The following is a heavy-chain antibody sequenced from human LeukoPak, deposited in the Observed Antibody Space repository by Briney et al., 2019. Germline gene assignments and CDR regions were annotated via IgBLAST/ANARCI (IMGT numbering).Heavy chain of an antibody. Sequence: GGSLRLSCAASGFTVSSHYMTWVRQAPGRGLECVSVIYSAGTTYYADSVKGRFTISRDNSKNKLYLQMNSLRAEDTAVYYCARGVGRASRWLQFRAPNWFDPWGQGTLVTVSS. CDR2: IYSAGTT. CDR3: ARGVGRASRWLQFRAPNWFDP. J-gene: IGHJ5*02. D-gene: IGHD5-24*01. CDR1: GFTVSSHY. V-gene: IGHV3-53*01.